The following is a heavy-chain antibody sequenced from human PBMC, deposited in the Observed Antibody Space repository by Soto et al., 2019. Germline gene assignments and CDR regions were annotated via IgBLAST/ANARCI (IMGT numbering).Heavy chain of an antibody. CDR3: AKTRGVTGTTFNWFDS. CDR2: VLYSGNT. D-gene: IGHD1-1*01. J-gene: IGHJ5*01. V-gene: IGHV4-59*01. CDR1: GGSIGGYS. Sequence: SETLSLTCTVSGGSIGGYSWNWIRQSPGRGLEWIGDVLYSGNTNYNPSLESRVTISVDPSKNQFSLKLTSVTAADTATYYCAKTRGVTGTTFNWFDSWGQGTQVTVSS.